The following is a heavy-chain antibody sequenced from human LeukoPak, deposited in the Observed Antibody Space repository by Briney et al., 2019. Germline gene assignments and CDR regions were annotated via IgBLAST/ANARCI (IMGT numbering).Heavy chain of an antibody. CDR2: IIPIFGTA. CDR1: GYTFTSYG. Sequence: VASVKVSCKASGYTFTSYGISWVRQAPGQGLEWMGGIIPIFGTANYAQKFQGRVTITADKSTSTAYMELSSLRSEDTAVYYCARDSRASWGGYGGNSAGEDAFDIWGQGTMVTVSS. V-gene: IGHV1-69*06. CDR3: ARDSRASWGGYGGNSAGEDAFDI. D-gene: IGHD4-23*01. J-gene: IGHJ3*02.